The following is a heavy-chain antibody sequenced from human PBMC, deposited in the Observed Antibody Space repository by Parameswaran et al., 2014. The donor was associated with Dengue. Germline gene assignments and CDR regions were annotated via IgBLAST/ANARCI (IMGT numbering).Heavy chain of an antibody. CDR2: INTNTGNP. CDR3: ARGRLGDIEY. V-gene: IGHV7-4-1*02. Sequence: WVRQAPGQGFEWMGWINTNTGNPTYARGFTGRFVFSLDTSLSTTYLQINSLRAEDTGVFYCARGRLGDIEYWGQGTLVTVSS. J-gene: IGHJ4*02.